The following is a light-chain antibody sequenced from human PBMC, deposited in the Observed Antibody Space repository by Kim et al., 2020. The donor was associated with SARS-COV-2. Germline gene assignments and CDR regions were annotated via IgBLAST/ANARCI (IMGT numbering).Light chain of an antibody. V-gene: IGLV3-1*01. Sequence: VYQGQTASITCSGDKLGDKYACWYQQKPGQSPVLVIYQDSKRPSGIPERFSGSNSGNTATLTISGTQAMDEADYYCQAWDSSTYVVFGGGTQLTVL. CDR2: QDS. CDR3: QAWDSSTYVV. J-gene: IGLJ2*01. CDR1: KLGDKY.